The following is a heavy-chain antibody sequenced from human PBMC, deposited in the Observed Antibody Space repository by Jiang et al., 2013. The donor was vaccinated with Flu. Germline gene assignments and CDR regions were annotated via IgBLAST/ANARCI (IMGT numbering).Heavy chain of an antibody. CDR3: ARVRIQLWLHNDY. J-gene: IGHJ4*02. V-gene: IGHV1-18*01. Sequence: QGRVTMTTDTSTSTAYMELRSLRSDDTAVYYCARVRIQLWLHNDYWGQGTLVTVSS. D-gene: IGHD5-18*01.